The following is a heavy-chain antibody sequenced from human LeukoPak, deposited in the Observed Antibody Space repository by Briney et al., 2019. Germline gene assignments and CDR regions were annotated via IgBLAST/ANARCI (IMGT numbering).Heavy chain of an antibody. J-gene: IGHJ5*02. CDR1: GYAISSGYY. CDR3: ARDSSGSYYVGGWFDP. Sequence: SETLSLTCAVSGYAISSGYYWGWIRQPPGKGLEWIGYIYYSGSTNYNPSLKSRVTISVDTSKNQFSLKLSSVTAADTAVYYCARDSSGSYYVGGWFDPWGQGTLVTVSS. V-gene: IGHV4-61*01. CDR2: IYYSGST. D-gene: IGHD1-26*01.